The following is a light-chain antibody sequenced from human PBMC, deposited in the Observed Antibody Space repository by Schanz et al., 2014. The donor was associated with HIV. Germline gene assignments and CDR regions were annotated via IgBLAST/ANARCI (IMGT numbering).Light chain of an antibody. V-gene: IGKV3-11*01. CDR2: GAS. Sequence: EIVLTQSPVTLSLSPGERATLSCRASQSISTYVSWYQQSPGQSPRLLIYGASNRASGIPPRFSGSGSGTDFSLTIDNIEPEDFAVYYCQQRSTWPLTFGGGTKVGIK. CDR3: QQRSTWPLT. CDR1: QSISTY. J-gene: IGKJ4*01.